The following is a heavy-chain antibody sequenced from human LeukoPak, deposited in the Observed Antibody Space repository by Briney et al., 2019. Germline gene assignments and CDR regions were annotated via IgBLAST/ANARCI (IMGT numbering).Heavy chain of an antibody. V-gene: IGHV1-69*13. D-gene: IGHD2-15*01. CDR1: GGTFSSYA. CDR3: AREGGGQFGNYNWFDP. CDR2: IIPIFGTA. Sequence: ASVKVSCKASGGTFSSYAISWVRQAPGRGLEWMGGIIPIFGTANYAQKFQGRVTITADESTSTAYMELSSLRSEDTAVYYCAREGGGQFGNYNWFDPWGQGTLVTVSS. J-gene: IGHJ5*02.